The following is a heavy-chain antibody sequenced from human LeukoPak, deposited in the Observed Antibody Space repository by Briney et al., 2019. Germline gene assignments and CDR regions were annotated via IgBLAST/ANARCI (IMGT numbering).Heavy chain of an antibody. Sequence: ASVRVSCKASGYTFNNHAIHWVRQAPGQGLEWMGWINAGNGNTEYSQKFQGRVTITRDTSASTAYMELSSLKSEDTALYYCARENYGTGSYYDYWGQGSLVTVSS. CDR3: ARENYGTGSYYDY. D-gene: IGHD3-10*01. CDR1: GYTFNNHA. CDR2: INAGNGNT. V-gene: IGHV1-3*01. J-gene: IGHJ4*02.